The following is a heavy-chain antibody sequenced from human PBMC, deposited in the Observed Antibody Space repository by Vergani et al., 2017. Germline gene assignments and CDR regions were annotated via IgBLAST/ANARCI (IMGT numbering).Heavy chain of an antibody. CDR2: IYPGDSDP. V-gene: IGHV5-51*03. Sequence: EVQLVQSGAEVKKPGESLKLSCKGSGYSFTSYWIGWVRQMPGKGLEWMGLIYPGDSDPRYSPSFQRQVTLPADKSISTAYLQWSSLKASDTAMYYCARRSRGIAAAGTHSNAFDIWGQGTMVTVSS. CDR3: ARRSRGIAAAGTHSNAFDI. D-gene: IGHD6-13*01. CDR1: GYSFTSYW. J-gene: IGHJ3*02.